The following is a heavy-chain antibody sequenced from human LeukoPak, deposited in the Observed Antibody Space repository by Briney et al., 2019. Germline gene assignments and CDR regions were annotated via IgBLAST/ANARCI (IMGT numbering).Heavy chain of an antibody. D-gene: IGHD2-2*02. Sequence: PGGSLRLSCAASGFTFSSYGMHWVRQAPGKGLEWVAVIWYDGGNKYYADSVKGRFTISRDNSKNTLYLQMNSLRVEDTAVYYCASVVVPAPIPYTFDYWGQGTLVTVSS. CDR1: GFTFSSYG. CDR2: IWYDGGNK. CDR3: ASVVVPAPIPYTFDY. V-gene: IGHV3-33*01. J-gene: IGHJ4*02.